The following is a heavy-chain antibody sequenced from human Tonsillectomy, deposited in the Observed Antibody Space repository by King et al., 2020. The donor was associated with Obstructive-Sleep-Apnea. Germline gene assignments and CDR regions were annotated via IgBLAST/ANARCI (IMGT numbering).Heavy chain of an antibody. CDR3: ARDPWAWELLQAGAFDI. V-gene: IGHV3-30*04. J-gene: IGHJ3*02. CDR1: GFTFSSYA. CDR2: ISYDGSNK. D-gene: IGHD1-26*01. Sequence: VQLVESGGGVVQPGRSLRLSCAASGFTFSSYAMHWVRQAPGKGLEWVAVISYDGSNKYYADSVKGRFTISRDNSKNTLYLQMNSLRAEDTAVYYCARDPWAWELLQAGAFDIWGQGTMVTVSS.